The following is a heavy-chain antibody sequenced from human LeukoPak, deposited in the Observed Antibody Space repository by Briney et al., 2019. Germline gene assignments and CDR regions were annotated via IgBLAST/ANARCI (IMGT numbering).Heavy chain of an antibody. V-gene: IGHV3-11*01. D-gene: IGHD3-3*01. CDR1: GFTFSDYY. CDR2: ISSSGSTI. J-gene: IGHJ4*02. Sequence: GGSLRLSCAASGFTFSDYYMSWIRQAPGKGLEWASYISSSGSTIYYADSVKGRFTISRDNAKNSLYLQMNSLRAEDTAVYYCARATPYDFWSGYYFDYWGQGTLVTVSS. CDR3: ARATPYDFWSGYYFDY.